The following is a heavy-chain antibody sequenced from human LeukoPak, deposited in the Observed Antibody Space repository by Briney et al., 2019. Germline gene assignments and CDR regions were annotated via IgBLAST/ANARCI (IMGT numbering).Heavy chain of an antibody. CDR1: GDSVSSNSAA. CDR3: ARDKGLAAAGHWYFDL. V-gene: IGHV6-1*01. D-gene: IGHD6-13*01. Sequence: SQTLSLTCAISGDSVSSNSAAWNWIRQSPSRGLEWLGRTYYRSRWYNDYAVSVKSRITVNPDTSKNQFSLHLNSVTPDDTAVYYCARDKGLAAAGHWYFDLWGRGTLVTVSS. J-gene: IGHJ2*01. CDR2: TYYRSRWYN.